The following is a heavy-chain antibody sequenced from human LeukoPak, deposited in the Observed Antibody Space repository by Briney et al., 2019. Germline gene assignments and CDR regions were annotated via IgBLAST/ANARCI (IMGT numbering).Heavy chain of an antibody. V-gene: IGHV3-23*01. CDR2: ISGSGGST. D-gene: IGHD1-26*01. CDR3: AKDWYRYSGSYLGAFDI. J-gene: IGHJ3*02. Sequence: GGSLRLSCAASGFTFSSYAMSWVRQAPGKGLEWVSAISGSGGSTYYADYVKGRFTISRDNSKNTLYLQMNSLRAEDTAVYYCAKDWYRYSGSYLGAFDIWGQGTMVTVSS. CDR1: GFTFSSYA.